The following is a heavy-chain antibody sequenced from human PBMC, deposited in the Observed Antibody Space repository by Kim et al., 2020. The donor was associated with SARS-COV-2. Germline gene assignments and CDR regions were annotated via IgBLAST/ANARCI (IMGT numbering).Heavy chain of an antibody. J-gene: IGHJ5*02. V-gene: IGHV4-39*07. CDR3: ARGGGSYFSPHNWFDP. CDR2: IFYSGST. CDR1: GASISSSSYY. D-gene: IGHD3-10*01. Sequence: SETLSLTCTVSGASISSSSYYWGWIRQPPGKGLEWIGSIFYSGSTYYNPSLKSRVTISVDTSKNQFSLKLSSVPAADTAVYYCARGGGSYFSPHNWFDPWGQGTLVTVSS.